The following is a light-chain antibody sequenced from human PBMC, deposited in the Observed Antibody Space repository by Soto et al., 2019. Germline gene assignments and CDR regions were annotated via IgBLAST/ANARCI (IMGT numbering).Light chain of an antibody. CDR1: QSIRSW. CDR2: KTS. V-gene: IGKV1-5*03. J-gene: IGKJ3*01. Sequence: DIQMTQSPSMLSASVGDRVTITCRASQSIRSWLAWYQVKSGKAPKLLIYKTSTLDSGVPSRFSGSGYGTDVTLTIGDLQPDDFATYYCQQYNTYPVTFGPGTKVEIK. CDR3: QQYNTYPVT.